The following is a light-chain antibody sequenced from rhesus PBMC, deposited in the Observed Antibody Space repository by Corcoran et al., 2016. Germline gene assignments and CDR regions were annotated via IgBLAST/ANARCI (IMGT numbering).Light chain of an antibody. J-gene: IGKJ1*01. Sequence: DIQMTQSPSSLSASVGDTVTITCRASQGISSWLVWYQQKPGKAPKILFYKASRLQSGVPSRFSGSGSGTDFTLTIISLQSEDFATYYWQHYSSRPWTFGQGTKVEIK. V-gene: IGKV1-22*01. CDR2: KAS. CDR3: QHYSSRPWT. CDR1: QGISSW.